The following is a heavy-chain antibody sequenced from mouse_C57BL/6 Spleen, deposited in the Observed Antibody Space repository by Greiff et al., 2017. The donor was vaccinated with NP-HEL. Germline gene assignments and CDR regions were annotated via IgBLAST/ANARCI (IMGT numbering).Heavy chain of an antibody. D-gene: IGHD1-1*01. V-gene: IGHV1-80*01. CDR1: GYAFSSYW. CDR3: ARGTTGVATGAMDY. J-gene: IGHJ4*01. CDR2: IYPGDGDT. Sequence: VQLQQSGAELVKPGASVKISCKASGYAFSSYWMNWVKQRPGKGLEWIGQIYPGDGDTNYNGKFKGKATLTADKSSSTAYMQLSSLTSEDSAVYFCARGTTGVATGAMDYWGQGTSVTVSS.